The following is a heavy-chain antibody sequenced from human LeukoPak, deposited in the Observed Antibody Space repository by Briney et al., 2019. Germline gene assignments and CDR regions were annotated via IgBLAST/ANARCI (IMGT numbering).Heavy chain of an antibody. V-gene: IGHV3-74*01. J-gene: IGHJ4*02. CDR1: GFSVGGYW. CDR2: INSDGSSI. Sequence: GGSLRLSCAASGFSVGGYWMHWVRQGPGMGLVWVSRINSDGSSISYADSVKGRFSISRDNAKNTLYLQMNSLRAEDTALYYCIIGASGYCNFDYWGQGTLVTVSS. CDR3: IIGASGYCNFDY. D-gene: IGHD3-22*01.